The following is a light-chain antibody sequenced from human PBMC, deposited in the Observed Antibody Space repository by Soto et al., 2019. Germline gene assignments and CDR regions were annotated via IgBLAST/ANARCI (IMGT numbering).Light chain of an antibody. Sequence: EIVLTQSPGTLSLSPGEKASLSCRASQSVTTNYLAWYQQKPGQAPRLLIYGASNRATGIPDRFSGSGSGTDSTLSISRLEPEDFAVYYCQQYGSSPPYTFGQGTKVEIK. CDR1: QSVTTNY. V-gene: IGKV3-20*01. J-gene: IGKJ2*01. CDR3: QQYGSSPPYT. CDR2: GAS.